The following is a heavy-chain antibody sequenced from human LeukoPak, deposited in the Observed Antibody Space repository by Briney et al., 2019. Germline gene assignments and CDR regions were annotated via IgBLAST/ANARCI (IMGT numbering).Heavy chain of an antibody. CDR3: ARASEDYYYYYMDV. CDR2: INHSGST. D-gene: IGHD1-14*01. Sequence: NTSETLSLTCAVYGGSFSGYYWSWIRQPPGKGLEWVGEINHSGSTNYNPSLKSRVTISVDTSKNQFSLKLSSVTAADTAVYYCARASEDYYYYYMDVWGKGTTVTISS. J-gene: IGHJ6*03. CDR1: GGSFSGYY. V-gene: IGHV4-34*01.